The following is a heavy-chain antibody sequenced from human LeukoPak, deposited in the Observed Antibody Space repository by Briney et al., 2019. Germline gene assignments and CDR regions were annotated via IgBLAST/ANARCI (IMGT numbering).Heavy chain of an antibody. CDR2: IPGSGGST. Sequence: GGSLRLSCGASGFTFSSCAMSWVRQAPGKGLEWGSAIPGSGGSTYYTDSVKGRFTISRDNSKNTLYLQMNSLRAEDTAVYYCARLHQLPGDYWGQGTLVTVSS. CDR1: GFTFSSCA. D-gene: IGHD2-2*01. J-gene: IGHJ4*02. CDR3: ARLHQLPGDY. V-gene: IGHV3-23*01.